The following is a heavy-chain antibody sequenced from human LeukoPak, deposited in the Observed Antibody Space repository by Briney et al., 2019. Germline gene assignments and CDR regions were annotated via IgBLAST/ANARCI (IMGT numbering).Heavy chain of an antibody. V-gene: IGHV3-53*05. CDR2: IYSGGST. CDR3: ARGLEQPSSDY. CDR1: GFTVSSNY. J-gene: IGHJ4*02. D-gene: IGHD6-13*01. Sequence: PGGSLRLSCAASGFTVSSNYMSWVRQAPGKGLEWVSVIYSGGSTYYADSVKGRFTISRDNSKNTLYLQMNSLRAEDTAVYYWARGLEQPSSDYWGQGTLLTFSS.